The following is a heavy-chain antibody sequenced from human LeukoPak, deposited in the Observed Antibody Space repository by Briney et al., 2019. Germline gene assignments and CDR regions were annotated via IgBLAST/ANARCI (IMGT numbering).Heavy chain of an antibody. V-gene: IGHV3-7*01. CDR1: GLTFSIYW. Sequence: GGSLRLSCAASGLTFSIYWMNWVRQAPGKGLEWVANIKEDGSEKYYVDSVKGRFTISRDNAKNSVYLQMNSLRAEDTAIYYCARNARGPGDYWGQGTVVTVSS. D-gene: IGHD2-2*01. CDR3: ARNARGPGDY. CDR2: IKEDGSEK. J-gene: IGHJ4*02.